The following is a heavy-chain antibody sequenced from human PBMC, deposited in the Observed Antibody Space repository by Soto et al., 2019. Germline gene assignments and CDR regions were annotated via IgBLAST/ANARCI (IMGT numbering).Heavy chain of an antibody. CDR3: ARTESLGYCSGGSCPEEAEYFQH. J-gene: IGHJ1*01. V-gene: IGHV1-3*01. D-gene: IGHD2-15*01. Sequence: ASVKVSCKASGYTFTSYAMHWVRQAPGQRLEWMGWINAGNGNTKYSQKFQGRVTITRDTSASTAYMELSSLRSEDTAVYYCARTESLGYCSGGSCPEEAEYFQHWG. CDR2: INAGNGNT. CDR1: GYTFTSYA.